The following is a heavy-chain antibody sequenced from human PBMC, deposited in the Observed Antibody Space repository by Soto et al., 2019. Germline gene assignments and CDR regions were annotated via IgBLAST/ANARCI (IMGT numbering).Heavy chain of an antibody. J-gene: IGHJ4*02. CDR2: IYYSGST. Sequence: SETLSLTCTVSGGSISSSSYYWGWIRQPPGKGLEWIGSIYYSGSTYYNPSLKSRVTISVDTSKNQFSLKLSSVTAADTAVYYCAREYTTGGGYYFDYWGQGTLVTVSS. CDR3: AREYTTGGGYYFDY. CDR1: GGSISSSSYY. V-gene: IGHV4-39*07. D-gene: IGHD2-2*02.